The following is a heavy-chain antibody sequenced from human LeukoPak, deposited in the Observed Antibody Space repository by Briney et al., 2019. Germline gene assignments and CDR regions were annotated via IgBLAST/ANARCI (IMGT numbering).Heavy chain of an antibody. Sequence: PGGSLRLSCSASGFTFSSYAMHWVRPAPGKGLEYVSAISSNGGSTYYADSVKGRFTISRDNSKNTLYLQMSSLRAEDTAVYYCVEDLGYYDILTGYYRSGDYYYGMDVWGKGTTVTVSS. J-gene: IGHJ6*04. D-gene: IGHD3-9*01. CDR1: GFTFSSYA. V-gene: IGHV3-64D*06. CDR2: ISSNGGST. CDR3: VEDLGYYDILTGYYRSGDYYYGMDV.